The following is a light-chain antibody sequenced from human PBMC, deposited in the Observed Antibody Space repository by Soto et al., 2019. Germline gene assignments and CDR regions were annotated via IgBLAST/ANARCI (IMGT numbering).Light chain of an antibody. CDR1: SSDVGGYNY. V-gene: IGLV2-8*01. CDR2: EVS. CDR3: SSYAGNNNYVV. J-gene: IGLJ2*01. Sequence: QSALTQPPSASGSPGQSVTISCTGTSSDVGGYNYVSWYQQHPGKAPKLMIYEVSKRPSGVPDRFSGSKSANTASLTVSGLQAEDEADYYCSSYAGNNNYVVFGGGTKVTVL.